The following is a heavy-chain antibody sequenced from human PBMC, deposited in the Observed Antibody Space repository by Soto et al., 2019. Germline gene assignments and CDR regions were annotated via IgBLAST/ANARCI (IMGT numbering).Heavy chain of an antibody. Sequence: SETLSLTCTVSGGSISSYYWSWIRQPPGKGLEWIGYIYYSGSTNYNPSLKSRVTISVDTSKNQFSLKLSSVTAADTAVYYCARGNYDFWSGYLDYYFDYWGQGTLVTVSS. D-gene: IGHD3-3*01. CDR1: GGSISSYY. CDR2: IYYSGST. J-gene: IGHJ4*02. CDR3: ARGNYDFWSGYLDYYFDY. V-gene: IGHV4-59*01.